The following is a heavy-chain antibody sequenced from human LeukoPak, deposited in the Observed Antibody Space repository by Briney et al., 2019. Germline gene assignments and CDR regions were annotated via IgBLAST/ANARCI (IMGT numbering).Heavy chain of an antibody. CDR1: GGSFSGYY. CDR2: VNHSGST. Sequence: SETLSLTCAVYGGSFSGYYLSWIRQPPGKGLEWIGEVNHSGSTNYNPSLKSRVTISVDTSKNQFSLKLSSVTAADTAVYYCAGTAPVIWFGEYYYYYGMDVWGKGTTVTVSS. J-gene: IGHJ6*04. V-gene: IGHV4-34*01. D-gene: IGHD3-10*01. CDR3: AGTAPVIWFGEYYYYYGMDV.